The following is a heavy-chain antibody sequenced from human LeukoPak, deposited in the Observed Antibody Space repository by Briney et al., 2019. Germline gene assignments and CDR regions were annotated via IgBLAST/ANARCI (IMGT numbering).Heavy chain of an antibody. CDR3: ARRPVLFGEFGVAWFDP. Sequence: SDTLSLMCAVSGYSISSGYYWGWIRQPPGKGLEWIGSIYHSGRAYYNPSLKSRVTISVDTSKNQFSLKLRSVTAADTAVYYCARRPVLFGEFGVAWFDPWGQGTLVTVSS. V-gene: IGHV4-38-2*01. CDR2: IYHSGRA. J-gene: IGHJ5*02. CDR1: GYSISSGYY. D-gene: IGHD3-10*01.